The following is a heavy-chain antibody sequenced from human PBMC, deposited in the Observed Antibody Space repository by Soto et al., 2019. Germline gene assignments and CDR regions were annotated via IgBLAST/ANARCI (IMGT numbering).Heavy chain of an antibody. J-gene: IGHJ6*02. V-gene: IGHV3-30*04. Sequence: QLQLVESGGGVVQPGRSLRLSCAASASTFSNYIMHWVRQAPGKGLERVAFISYDGSNSNYADFLDGRFTISRDNPKNRLYLQLSSLRPDDTAVYYCAGGDNYYALGVWGQGTTVTVSS. CDR2: ISYDGSNS. D-gene: IGHD2-15*01. CDR1: ASTFSNYI. CDR3: AGGDNYYALGV.